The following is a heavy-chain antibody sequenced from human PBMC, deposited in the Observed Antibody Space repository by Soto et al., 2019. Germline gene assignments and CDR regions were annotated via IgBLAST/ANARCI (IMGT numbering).Heavy chain of an antibody. V-gene: IGHV3-21*01. J-gene: IGHJ6*02. CDR1: GFTVSSSG. Sequence: GCLRLCCAACGFTVSSSGMAGLRKAPGKGLEWVSSISSSSSYIYYADSVKGRFTISRDNAKNSLYLQMNSLRAEDTAVYYCAREGVRLGYGMDVWGQGTTVTVSS. D-gene: IGHD3-16*01. CDR3: AREGVRLGYGMDV. CDR2: ISSSSSYI.